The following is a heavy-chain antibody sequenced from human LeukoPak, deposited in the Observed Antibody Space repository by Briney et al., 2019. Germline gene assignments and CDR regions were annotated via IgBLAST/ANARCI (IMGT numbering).Heavy chain of an antibody. V-gene: IGHV3-7*05. J-gene: IGHJ4*02. Sequence: GGSLRLSCAASGFTFSSYCMSWVRQAPGTGLEWVATIKQDESEKYYADSVKGRFTISRDNAKNSLYLQMNGLRAEDTAVYYCTRVSDDGSSDRAFHYWGQGTLVTVSS. D-gene: IGHD3-22*01. CDR1: GFTFSSYC. CDR3: TRVSDDGSSDRAFHY. CDR2: IKQDESEK.